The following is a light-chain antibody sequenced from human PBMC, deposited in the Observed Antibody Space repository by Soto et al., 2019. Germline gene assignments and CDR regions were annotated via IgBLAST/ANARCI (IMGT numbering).Light chain of an antibody. CDR3: QQYSSWVWT. J-gene: IGKJ1*01. CDR1: QSISTK. CDR2: GAS. Sequence: VMTHSPCSLAVSLGERATFSCMASQSISTKLAWYQQRPGQAPRLLMYGASTGATGIPARFRGSGSGTGFTLTISSLQSEDFAVYYCQQYSSWVWTFGQGTKVDIK. V-gene: IGKV3-15*01.